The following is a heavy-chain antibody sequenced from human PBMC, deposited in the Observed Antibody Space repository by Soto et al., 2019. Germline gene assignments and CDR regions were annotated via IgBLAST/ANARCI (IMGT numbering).Heavy chain of an antibody. D-gene: IGHD2-2*01. Sequence: ASVKVSCKASGYTFTSYGISWVRQAPGQGLEWMGWISAYNGNTNYAQKLQGRVTMTTDTSTSTAYMELRSLRSDDTAVYYCARGEVVVVPADSWFEPWGQGTRVTVSS. CDR2: ISAYNGNT. J-gene: IGHJ5*02. CDR3: ARGEVVVVPADSWFEP. V-gene: IGHV1-18*01. CDR1: GYTFTSYG.